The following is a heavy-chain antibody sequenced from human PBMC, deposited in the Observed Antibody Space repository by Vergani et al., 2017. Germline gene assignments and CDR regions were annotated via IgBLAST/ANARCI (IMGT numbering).Heavy chain of an antibody. J-gene: IGHJ4*02. Sequence: QVQLQESGPGLVKPSQTLSLTCSVSGDSISSGVYYWNWIRQHPGKGLEWIGYIYSTGSTHHNPSLRRRINMSVDTSKNQFSLKLNSVTAADTAMYYCARQQYYYDSSGYHGNFDYWGQGTLVTVSS. CDR3: ARQQYYYDSSGYHGNFDY. V-gene: IGHV4-31*03. D-gene: IGHD3-22*01. CDR1: GDSISSGVYY. CDR2: IYSTGST.